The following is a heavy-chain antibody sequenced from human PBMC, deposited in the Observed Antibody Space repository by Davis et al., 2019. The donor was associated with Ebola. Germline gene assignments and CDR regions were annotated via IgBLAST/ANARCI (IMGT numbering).Heavy chain of an antibody. J-gene: IGHJ6*02. CDR1: GGTFSSYA. CDR3: AREYCSSTSCYRYYYYYGMDV. Sequence: SVKVSCKASGGTFSSYAISWVRQAPGQGLEWMGRIIPILGTANYAQKFQGRVTITADKSTSTAYMELSSLRSEDTAVYYCAREYCSSTSCYRYYYYYGMDVWGQGTTVTVSS. V-gene: IGHV1-69*04. CDR2: IIPILGTA. D-gene: IGHD2-2*01.